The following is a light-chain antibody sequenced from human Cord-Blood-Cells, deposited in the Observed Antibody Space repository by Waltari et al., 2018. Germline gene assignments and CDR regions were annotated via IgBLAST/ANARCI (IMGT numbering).Light chain of an antibody. CDR1: RSVSSSY. J-gene: IGKJ2*01. CDR3: QQYCSSPYT. CDR2: GAS. V-gene: IGKV3-20*01. Sequence: EIVLTLSPGTLSLSPGERATLPCRASRSVSSSYLAWYQQKPGQAPRLLIYGASSRATGIPDRFSGSGSGTDFTLTISRLEPEDFAVYYCQQYCSSPYTFGQGTKLEIK.